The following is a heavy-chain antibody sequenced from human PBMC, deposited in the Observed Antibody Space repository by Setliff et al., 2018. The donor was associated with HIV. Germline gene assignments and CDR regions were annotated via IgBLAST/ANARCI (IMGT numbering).Heavy chain of an antibody. CDR1: GGSFRDHY. D-gene: IGHD3-3*01. CDR3: ARGGGFWSGQLDY. CDR2: INHSGIS. V-gene: IGHV4-34*01. J-gene: IGHJ4*02. Sequence: SETLSLTCAVYGGSFRDHYWSWIRQPPGKGLEWIGEINHSGISNFNPSLRSRVSIPIDTPRSQFSLKLSSVTAADTAVYYCARGGGFWSGQLDYWGQGTLVTVS.